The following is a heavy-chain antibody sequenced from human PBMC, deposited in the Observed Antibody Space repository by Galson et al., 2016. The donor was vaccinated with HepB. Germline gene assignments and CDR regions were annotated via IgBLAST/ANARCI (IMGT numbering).Heavy chain of an antibody. CDR2: IRSKAYGGTI. CDR3: TRVDNDILTGYYFDY. J-gene: IGHJ4*02. Sequence: SLRLSCAAFGFTFGDYAMSWFRQAPGKGLEWVGFIRSKAYGGTIEYAASVKGRFIISRDDSKSIAYLQMNSLKTEDTAVYYCTRVDNDILTGYYFDYWGQGILVTVSS. D-gene: IGHD3-9*01. CDR1: GFTFGDYA. V-gene: IGHV3-49*03.